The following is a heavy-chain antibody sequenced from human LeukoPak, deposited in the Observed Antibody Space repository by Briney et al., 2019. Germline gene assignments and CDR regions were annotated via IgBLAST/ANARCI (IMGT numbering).Heavy chain of an antibody. CDR2: INAGNGNT. J-gene: IGHJ4*02. CDR3: ARELYSGSYYHDY. CDR1: GYTFTSYG. Sequence: ASVKVSCKASGYTFTSYGISWVRQAPGQGLEWMGWINAGNGNTKYSQKFQGRVTITRDTSASTAYMELSSLRSEDTAVYYCARELYSGSYYHDYWGQGTLVTVSS. V-gene: IGHV1-3*01. D-gene: IGHD1-26*01.